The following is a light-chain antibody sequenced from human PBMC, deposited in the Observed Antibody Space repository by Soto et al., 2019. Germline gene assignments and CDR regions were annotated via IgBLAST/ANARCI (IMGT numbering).Light chain of an antibody. J-gene: IGKJ4*01. CDR2: LGS. Sequence: DIVMTQSPLSLPVTPGEPASISCRSSQSLLHSNGYNYLDWYLQKPGQSPQLLIYLGSNRASGVPDRFSGSGSGTDFTLKISRVEAEDVGVYYCMQAIQTPALTFGGGTKVEIK. CDR3: MQAIQTPALT. V-gene: IGKV2-28*01. CDR1: QSLLHSNGYNY.